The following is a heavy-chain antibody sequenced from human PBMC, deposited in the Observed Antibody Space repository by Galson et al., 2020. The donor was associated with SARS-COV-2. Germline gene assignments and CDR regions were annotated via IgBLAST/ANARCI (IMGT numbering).Heavy chain of an antibody. Sequence: GGSLRLSCAASGFTFDDYAMHWVRQAPGKGLEWVSGISWNSGSIGYADSVKGRFTISRDNAKNSLYLQMNSLRAEDTALYYCAKSRLWFREVLGFDYWGQGTLVTVSS. CDR1: GFTFDDYA. CDR3: AKSRLWFREVLGFDY. D-gene: IGHD3-10*01. J-gene: IGHJ4*02. CDR2: ISWNSGSI. V-gene: IGHV3-9*01.